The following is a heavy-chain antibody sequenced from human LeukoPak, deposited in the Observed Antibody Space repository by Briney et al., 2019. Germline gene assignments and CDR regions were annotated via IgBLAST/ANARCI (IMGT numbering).Heavy chain of an antibody. V-gene: IGHV3-30*02. J-gene: IGHJ3*01. D-gene: IGHD5-12*01. CDR1: GFTISSYV. CDR3: AKGGGSKIKDAFDV. Sequence: GGTLRLSCAASGFTISSYVMHWVRQAPGKGLEWVAVIWYDGSNKYADSVKGRFIISRDNSKNTLDLQMNSLRVEDSAVYYCAKGGGSKIKDAFDVWGQGTVVAVSA. CDR2: IWYDGSNK.